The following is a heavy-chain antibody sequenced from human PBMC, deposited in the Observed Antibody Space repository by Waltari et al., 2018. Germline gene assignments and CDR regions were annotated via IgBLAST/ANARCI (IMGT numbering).Heavy chain of an antibody. D-gene: IGHD3-22*01. CDR1: GGSISSGGYY. CDR2: IYYSGRH. CDR3: ARVQSSGYYLPDY. J-gene: IGHJ4*02. V-gene: IGHV4-31*03. Sequence: QVQLQESGPGLVKPSQTLSLTCTVSGGSISSGGYYWSWIRQHPGKGLEWIGYIYYSGRHYYIPSLMSRVTISVDTSKNRFSLELSSVTAADTAVYYCARVQSSGYYLPDYWGQGTLVTVSS.